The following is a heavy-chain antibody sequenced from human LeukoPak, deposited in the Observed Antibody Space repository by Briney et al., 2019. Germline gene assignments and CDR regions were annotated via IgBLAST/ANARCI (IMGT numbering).Heavy chain of an antibody. CDR1: GGTFSSYA. Sequence: ASVKVSCKASGGTFSSYAISWVRQAPGQGLEWMGRIIPILGIANYAQKFQGRVTITADKSTSTAYMELSSLRSEDTAVYYCARAQEYYDSSCYYHLPEYVQHWGQGTLVTVSS. D-gene: IGHD3-22*01. CDR2: IIPILGIA. J-gene: IGHJ1*01. V-gene: IGHV1-69*04. CDR3: ARAQEYYDSSCYYHLPEYVQH.